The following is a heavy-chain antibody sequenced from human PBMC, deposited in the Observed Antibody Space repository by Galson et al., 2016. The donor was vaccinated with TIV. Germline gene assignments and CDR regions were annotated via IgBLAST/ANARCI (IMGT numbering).Heavy chain of an antibody. CDR3: VRDLEFSRSSGDR. Sequence: SVKVSCKASGYSFSSYAMHWVRQAPGQGLEWMGLINPTTGKSTYAQGFTGRFVFSFDTSVSTSYLEISSLMADDTAVYYCVRDLEFSRSSGDRWGQGTLVTVSS. CDR2: INPTTGKS. J-gene: IGHJ5*02. V-gene: IGHV7-4-1*02. D-gene: IGHD6-6*01. CDR1: GYSFSSYA.